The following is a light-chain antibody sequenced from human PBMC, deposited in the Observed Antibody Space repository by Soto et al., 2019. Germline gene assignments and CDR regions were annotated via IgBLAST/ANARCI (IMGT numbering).Light chain of an antibody. V-gene: IGKV1-39*01. CDR2: AAS. J-gene: IGKJ2*02. CDR1: QSISTY. CDR3: QQGYSNPRT. Sequence: DIQMTQSPSSLSASVGDRVTITCRASQSISTYLNWYQQIPGKAPKLLIYAASTLQSGVPSRFSGGGSGTDFILTISSLQPEDFATYFCQQGYSNPRTFGQGTKLEIK.